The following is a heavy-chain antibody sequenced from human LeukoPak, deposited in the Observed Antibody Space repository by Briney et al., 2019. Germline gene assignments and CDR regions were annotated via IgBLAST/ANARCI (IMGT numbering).Heavy chain of an antibody. D-gene: IGHD3-9*01. CDR2: ISGDGSRT. CDR3: AKDRTQVYLAFDY. CDR1: GFTFDDYA. V-gene: IGHV3-43*02. Sequence: GGSLRLSCAASGFTFDDYAMNWVRQAPGKGLEWVSLISGDGSRTYYADSVKGRFTISRDNSRNSLYLQMNSLRTEDTALYYGAKDRTQVYLAFDYWGEGPLVTVSS. J-gene: IGHJ4*02.